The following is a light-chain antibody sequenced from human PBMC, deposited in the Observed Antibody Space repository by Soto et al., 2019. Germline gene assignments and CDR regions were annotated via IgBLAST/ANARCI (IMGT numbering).Light chain of an antibody. CDR1: SSDVGSYNL. CDR3: CSYAGTPYV. J-gene: IGLJ1*01. Sequence: QSALTQPASVSGSPGQSITISCTGTSSDVGSYNLVSWYQQHPGKAPKLMIYEGSKRPSGVSNRFSGSKSGNTASLTISGRQAEDEADYYCCSYAGTPYVFGTGTKVTVL. V-gene: IGLV2-23*01. CDR2: EGS.